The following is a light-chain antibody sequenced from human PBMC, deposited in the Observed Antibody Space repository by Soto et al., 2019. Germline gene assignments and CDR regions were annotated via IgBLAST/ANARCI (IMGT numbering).Light chain of an antibody. CDR1: QSVSSSY. CDR3: QQYGSSWR. J-gene: IGKJ1*01. V-gene: IGKV3-20*01. Sequence: EIVLTQSPGTLSLSPGERATLSCRASQSVSSSYLAWYQQKPGQAPRLLIYGASSRATGIPDRFSGSGSGTDFTLTISRLEPEDFAVYYCQQYGSSWRFGQGTKVAIK. CDR2: GAS.